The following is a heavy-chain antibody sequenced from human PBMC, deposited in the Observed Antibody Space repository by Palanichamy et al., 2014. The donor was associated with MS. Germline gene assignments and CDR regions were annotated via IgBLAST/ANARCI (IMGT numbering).Heavy chain of an antibody. J-gene: IGHJ6*02. CDR1: GGTFSSYA. D-gene: IGHD2-8*01. V-gene: IGHV1-69*01. CDR2: IIPMFGTT. Sequence: QVQLVQSGAEVRKPGPSVKVSCKASGGTFSSYALSWVRQAPGQGLEWMGGIIPMFGTTNYAQTFQGRVTITADEATSSAYMELSALRSEDTAVYYCARSGGHCTNGVCPYYYYYYAMDVWGQGTTVTVSS. CDR3: ARSGGHCTNGVCPYYYYYYAMDV.